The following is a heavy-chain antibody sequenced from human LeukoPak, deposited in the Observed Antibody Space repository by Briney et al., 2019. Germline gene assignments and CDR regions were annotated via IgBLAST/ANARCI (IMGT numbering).Heavy chain of an antibody. CDR3: AKGDDIGKHPTRAYYFDT. CDR1: GFTFSRHA. D-gene: IGHD5-24*01. CDR2: TGLNSVNT. J-gene: IGHJ4*02. V-gene: IGHV3-23*01. Sequence: GRSLRLSCAASGFTFSRHAMSWFRQAPGKGLEWVSTTGLNSVNTLCAESVQGRFSISRDNSKNTLDLQMDNLRVDDTAVYYCAKGDDIGKHPTRAYYFDTWGQGTLVTVSS.